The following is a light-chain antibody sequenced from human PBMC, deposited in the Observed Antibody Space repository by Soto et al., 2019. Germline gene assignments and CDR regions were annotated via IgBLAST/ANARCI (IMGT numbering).Light chain of an antibody. CDR1: SSDVGSYNL. J-gene: IGLJ2*01. CDR3: CSYAGSSTYVV. V-gene: IGLV2-23*01. Sequence: QSALTQPASVSVSPGQSITISCTGTSSDVGSYNLVSWYQQHPGKAPKLMIYEGSKRTSGVSNRFSGSKSGNTASLTISGLQAEDEAEYYCCSYAGSSTYVVFGGGTKLTVL. CDR2: EGS.